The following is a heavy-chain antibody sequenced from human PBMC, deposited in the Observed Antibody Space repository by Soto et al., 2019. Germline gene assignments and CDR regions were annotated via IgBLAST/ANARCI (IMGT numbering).Heavy chain of an antibody. CDR1: GGSISSSSYY. CDR2: IYYSGST. CDR3: ARQMDFWSGLHYYYGMDV. J-gene: IGHJ6*02. D-gene: IGHD3-3*01. Sequence: SETLSLTCTVSGGSISSSSYYWGWIRQPPGKGLEWIGSIYYSGSTYYNPSLKSRVTISVDTSKNQFSLKLSSVTAADTAVYYCARQMDFWSGLHYYYGMDVWGQGTTVTVSS. V-gene: IGHV4-39*01.